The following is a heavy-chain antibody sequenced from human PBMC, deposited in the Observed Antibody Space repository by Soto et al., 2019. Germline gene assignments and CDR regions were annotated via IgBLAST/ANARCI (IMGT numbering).Heavy chain of an antibody. Sequence: PSETLSLTCTVSGGSVSSGSYYWSWIRQPPGKGLEWIGYIYYSGSTNYNPSLKSRVTISVDTSKGQFSLKLSSVTAADTAVYYCARVPGSSWYTGYYYYYGMDVWGQGTTVTVSS. CDR1: GGSVSSGSYY. V-gene: IGHV4-61*01. CDR2: IYYSGST. CDR3: ARVPGSSWYTGYYYYYGMDV. J-gene: IGHJ6*02. D-gene: IGHD6-13*01.